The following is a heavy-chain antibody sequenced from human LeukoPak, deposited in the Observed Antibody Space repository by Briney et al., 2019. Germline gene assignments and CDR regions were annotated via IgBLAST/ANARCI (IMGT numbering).Heavy chain of an antibody. CDR3: AGGNYDFWGGFVDY. V-gene: IGHV4-30-2*01. J-gene: IGHJ4*02. Sequence: PSETLSLTCAVSGGSVSSGGYSWSWIRQPPGKGLEWIGYIYHSGSTNYNPSLKSRVTISVDTSKNQFSLKLSSVTAADTAVYYCAGGNYDFWGGFVDYWGQGTLVTVSS. CDR1: GGSVSSGGYS. D-gene: IGHD3-3*01. CDR2: IYHSGST.